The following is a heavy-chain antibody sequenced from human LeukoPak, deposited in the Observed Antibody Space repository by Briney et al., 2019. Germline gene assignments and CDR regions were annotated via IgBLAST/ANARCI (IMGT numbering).Heavy chain of an antibody. CDR1: GFTFSSYA. V-gene: IGHV3-30-3*01. J-gene: IGHJ4*02. CDR3: ARDIAGGVGATLIDY. CDR2: ISYDGSNK. D-gene: IGHD1-26*01. Sequence: GGSLRLSCAASGFTFSSYAMHWVRQAPGKGLEWVAVISYDGSNKYYADSVKGRFTISRDNSKNTLYLQMNSLRAEDTAVYYCARDIAGGVGATLIDYWGQGTLVTVSS.